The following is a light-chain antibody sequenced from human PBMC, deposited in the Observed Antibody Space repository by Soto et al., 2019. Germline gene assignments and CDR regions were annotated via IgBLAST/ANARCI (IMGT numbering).Light chain of an antibody. CDR1: QSITTS. V-gene: IGKV3-20*01. J-gene: IGKJ4*01. Sequence: EIVLTQSPGNVSLCPGERATLSCRASQSITTSLAWYQRKPGQAPRLLIYDASTRATAIPDRFSGSGSGTDFTLTLSSLEAEDFAVYYCQQYDSSPLTFGGGTKVEIK. CDR2: DAS. CDR3: QQYDSSPLT.